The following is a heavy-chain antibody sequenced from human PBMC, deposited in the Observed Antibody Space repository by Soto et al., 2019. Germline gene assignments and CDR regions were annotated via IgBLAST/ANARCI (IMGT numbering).Heavy chain of an antibody. Sequence: QVQLVESGGGVVQPGRSLRLSCAASGFTFSSYAMHWVRQAPGKGLEWVAVISYDGSNKYYADSVKGRFTISRDNSKNTVYLKMNCLRAEGTAVYYWARPHCVGLVCRGAFDIWGQGTMVTVSS. CDR2: ISYDGSNK. V-gene: IGHV3-30-3*01. D-gene: IGHD3-10*02. CDR3: ARPHCVGLVCRGAFDI. J-gene: IGHJ3*02. CDR1: GFTFSSYA.